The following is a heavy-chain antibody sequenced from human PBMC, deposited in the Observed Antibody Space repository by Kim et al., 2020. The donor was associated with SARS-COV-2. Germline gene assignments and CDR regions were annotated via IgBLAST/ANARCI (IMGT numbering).Heavy chain of an antibody. J-gene: IGHJ1*01. V-gene: IGHV4-59*13. D-gene: IGHD3-9*01. CDR1: GGSISSYY. Sequence: SETLSLTCTVSGGSISSYYWSWIRQPPGKGLEWIGYIYYSGSTNYNPSLKSRVTISVDTSKNQFSLKLSSVTAADTAVYYCASLTEGMAEYFQHWGQGTLVTVSS. CDR2: IYYSGST. CDR3: ASLTEGMAEYFQH.